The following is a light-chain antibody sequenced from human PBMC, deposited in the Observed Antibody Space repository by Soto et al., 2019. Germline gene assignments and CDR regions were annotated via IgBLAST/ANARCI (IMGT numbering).Light chain of an antibody. J-gene: IGKJ1*01. Sequence: EIVLTQSPATLSLAPGESAPLSCRASQSVSSYLAWYQQKPGQAPRLLIYGASSRATGIPDRFSGSGSGTDFTLTISKLEPEDFAVYYCQQYGSSPMGFGQGTKVDIK. CDR1: QSVSSY. CDR3: QQYGSSPMG. V-gene: IGKV3-20*01. CDR2: GAS.